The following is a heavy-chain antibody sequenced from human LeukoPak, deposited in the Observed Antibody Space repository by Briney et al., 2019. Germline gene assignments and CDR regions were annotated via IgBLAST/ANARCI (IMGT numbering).Heavy chain of an antibody. D-gene: IGHD3-22*01. CDR3: AREPYYYDSSGYAPRDV. Sequence: SETLSLTCSVSGGPISSYYWSWIRQPAGKGLEWIGRIYTTGNTNYSPSLDSRVTMSMDTSKNQFSLKLSSVTAADTAVYYCAREPYYYDSSGYAPRDVWGQGTTVTVSS. CDR2: IYTTGNT. CDR1: GGPISSYY. V-gene: IGHV4-4*07. J-gene: IGHJ6*02.